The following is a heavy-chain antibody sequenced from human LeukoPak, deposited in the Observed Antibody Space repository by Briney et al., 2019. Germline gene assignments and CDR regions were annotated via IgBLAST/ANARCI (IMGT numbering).Heavy chain of an antibody. Sequence: TSETLSLTCTVSGGSISRGGYYWSWIRQQTGTGLEWIVYTYHSGSTYYNPSLKSRVTISVDTSKNQFSLKLSSVTAADTAVYYCARVVVVAATDYGMDVWGKGTTVTVSS. CDR2: TYHSGST. D-gene: IGHD2-15*01. CDR3: ARVVVVAATDYGMDV. J-gene: IGHJ6*04. CDR1: GGSISRGGYY. V-gene: IGHV4-31*03.